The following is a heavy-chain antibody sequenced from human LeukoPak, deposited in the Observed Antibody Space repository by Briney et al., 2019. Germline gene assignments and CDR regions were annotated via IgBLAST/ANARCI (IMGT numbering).Heavy chain of an antibody. V-gene: IGHV1-8*01. CDR2: MNPNNGNT. CDR3: ARGFYYYGLDV. CDR1: GYTFIRYD. Sequence: ASVKVSCKASGYTFIRYDINWVRQAPGQGLEWMGWMNPNNGNTGYAQKFQGRVTMTRSTSIDTAYMELNTLTSDGTAAYYCARGFYYYGLDVWGQGTTVTVSS. J-gene: IGHJ6*02.